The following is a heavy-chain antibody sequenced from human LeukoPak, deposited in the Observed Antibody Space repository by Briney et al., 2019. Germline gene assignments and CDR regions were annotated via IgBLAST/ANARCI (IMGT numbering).Heavy chain of an antibody. V-gene: IGHV4-39*01. CDR3: ASDLIAAGGSTLGS. CDR1: AGSISRSGYY. CDR2: IAYSGST. Sequence: SETLSLTRIVSAGSISRSGYYWGWIRQPPGKGLEWIGTIAYSGSTWYNPSLRSRVTISVDTSKNQFSLKLTSVTAADTAVYYCASDLIAAGGSTLGSWGQGTLVTVSS. D-gene: IGHD6-13*01. J-gene: IGHJ5*02.